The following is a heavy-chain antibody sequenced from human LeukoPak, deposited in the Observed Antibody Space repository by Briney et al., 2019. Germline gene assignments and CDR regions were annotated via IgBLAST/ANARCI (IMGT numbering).Heavy chain of an antibody. J-gene: IGHJ4*02. Sequence: GGSLRLSCAASGFTFSSYWMDWVRQAPGKGLEWVANIKQDGSEKYYVDSVKGRFTISRDNAKNSLYLQMNSLRVEDTGVYYWARDKYGAYSDSWGQGTLVTVSS. D-gene: IGHD4-17*01. CDR2: IKQDGSEK. CDR3: ARDKYGAYSDS. CDR1: GFTFSSYW. V-gene: IGHV3-7*04.